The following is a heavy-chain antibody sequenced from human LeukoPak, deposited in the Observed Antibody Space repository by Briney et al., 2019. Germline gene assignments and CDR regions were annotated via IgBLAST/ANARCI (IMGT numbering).Heavy chain of an antibody. J-gene: IGHJ4*02. V-gene: IGHV4-4*02. Sequence: PSGTLSLTCAVSGGSISSSNWWSWVRQPPGKGLEWIGEIYHSGSTNYNPSLKSRVTISVDKSKNQFSLKLSSVTAADTAVYYCAREGNYDSSACDYWGQGTLVTVSS. CDR3: AREGNYDSSACDY. CDR2: IYHSGST. D-gene: IGHD3-22*01. CDR1: GGSISSSNW.